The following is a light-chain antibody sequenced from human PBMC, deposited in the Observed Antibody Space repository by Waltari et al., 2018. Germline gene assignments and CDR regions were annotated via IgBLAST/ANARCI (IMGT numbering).Light chain of an antibody. V-gene: IGLV2-14*01. CDR1: SSDVGGYNY. CDR3: SSYTSSSTLE. CDR2: EVS. J-gene: IGLJ3*02. Sequence: QSALTQPASVSGSPGQSITISCTGTSSDVGGYNYVSWYQQHPGKAPKLVIYEVSYRPSGVSNRFPGSKSGNTASLTISGRQAEDEADYYCSSYTSSSTLEFGGGTKLTVL.